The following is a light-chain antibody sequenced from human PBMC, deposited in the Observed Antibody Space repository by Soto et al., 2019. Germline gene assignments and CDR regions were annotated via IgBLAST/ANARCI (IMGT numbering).Light chain of an antibody. CDR3: SSYTSSSTQV. V-gene: IGLV2-14*01. CDR2: EVS. CDR1: SSYVGGYND. J-gene: IGLJ1*01. Sequence: QSALTQPASVSGSPGQSITISCTGTSSYVGGYNDVSWYQQHPGKAPKLMIYEVSNRPSGVSNRLSGSKSGNTASLTSSGLQAEDEADYYCSSYTSSSTQVFGTGTKLTVL.